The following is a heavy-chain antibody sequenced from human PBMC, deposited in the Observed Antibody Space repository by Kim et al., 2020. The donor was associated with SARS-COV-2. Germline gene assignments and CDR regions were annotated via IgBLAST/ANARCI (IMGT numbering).Heavy chain of an antibody. J-gene: IGHJ3*02. CDR3: ARGGHPAYSGSSHDAFDI. V-gene: IGHV4-34*01. CDR1: GGSFSGYY. CDR2: INHSGST. D-gene: IGHD1-26*01. Sequence: SETLSLTCAVYGGSFSGYYWSWIRQPPGKGLEWIGEINHSGSTNYNPSLKSRVTISVDTSKNQFSLKLSSVTAADTAVYYCARGGHPAYSGSSHDAFDIWGQGTMVTVSS.